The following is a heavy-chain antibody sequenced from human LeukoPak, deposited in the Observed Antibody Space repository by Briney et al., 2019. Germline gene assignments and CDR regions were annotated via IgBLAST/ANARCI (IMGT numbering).Heavy chain of an antibody. Sequence: ASVKVSCKASGYTFTGYYMHWVRQAPGQGLEWMGWINTNTGNPTYAQGFTGRFVFSLDTSVSTAYLQTSSLKAEDTAVYYCARDPAAGTIWGQGTMVTVSS. J-gene: IGHJ3*02. CDR1: GYTFTGYY. CDR2: INTNTGNP. D-gene: IGHD6-13*01. CDR3: ARDPAAGTI. V-gene: IGHV7-4-1*02.